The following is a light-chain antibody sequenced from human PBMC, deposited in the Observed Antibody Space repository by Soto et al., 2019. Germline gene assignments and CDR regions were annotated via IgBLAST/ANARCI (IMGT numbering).Light chain of an antibody. J-gene: IGKJ4*01. CDR1: QSITTY. CDR2: AAS. V-gene: IGKV1-39*01. Sequence: DIQMTQSPSSLSASVGDRVTITCRASQSITTYLNWYRQKPGKAPKLLIYAASSLQSGVPSRFSGSGSETEFTLSISSLQPEDFATYFCQQIYSAPLTFVGGTKLEIK. CDR3: QQIYSAPLT.